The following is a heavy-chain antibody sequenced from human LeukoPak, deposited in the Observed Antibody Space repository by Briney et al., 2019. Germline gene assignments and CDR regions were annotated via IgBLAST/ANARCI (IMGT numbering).Heavy chain of an antibody. Sequence: SVKVSCKASGGTFSSYAISWVRQAPGQGLEWMGRIIPILGIANYAQKFQGRVTITADKSTGTAYMELRSLRSDDTAVYYCARRVAVARRDAFDIWGQGTMVTVSS. CDR1: GGTFSSYA. D-gene: IGHD6-19*01. V-gene: IGHV1-69*04. CDR2: IIPILGIA. J-gene: IGHJ3*02. CDR3: ARRVAVARRDAFDI.